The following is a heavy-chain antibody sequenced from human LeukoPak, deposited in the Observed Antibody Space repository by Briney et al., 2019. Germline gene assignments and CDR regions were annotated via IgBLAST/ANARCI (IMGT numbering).Heavy chain of an antibody. J-gene: IGHJ5*02. CDR3: ASPRSYYDSSGYYIS. V-gene: IGHV4-61*01. CDR2: IYYSGST. D-gene: IGHD3-22*01. Sequence: SETLSLTCTVSGGSVSSGSYYWSWIRQPPGKGLEWIGYIYYSGSTNYNPSLKSRVTISVDTSKNQFSLKLSSVTAADTAVYYCASPRSYYDSSGYYISWGQGTLVTVSS. CDR1: GGSVSSGSYY.